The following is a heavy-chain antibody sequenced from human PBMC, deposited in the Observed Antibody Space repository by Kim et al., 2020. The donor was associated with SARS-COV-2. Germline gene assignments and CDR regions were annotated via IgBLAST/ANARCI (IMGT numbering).Heavy chain of an antibody. V-gene: IGHV1-24*01. CDR3: ARLRYYYVLGSYSYGMDV. J-gene: IGHJ6*02. Sequence: ASVKVSCKVSGYSLTELSIHWVRQAPGKGLEWMGGFDPEDGETIYAQKFQGRVTMTDDTSADTAYMELSSLRSEDTAVYYCARLRYYYVLGSYSYGMDVWGQGTKVTVSS. CDR1: GYSLTELS. D-gene: IGHD3-10*01. CDR2: FDPEDGET.